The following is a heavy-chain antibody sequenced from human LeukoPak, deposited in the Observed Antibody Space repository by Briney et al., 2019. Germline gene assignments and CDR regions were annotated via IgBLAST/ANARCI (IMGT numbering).Heavy chain of an antibody. V-gene: IGHV4-59*08. CDR3: AWGGYDILTGYFAFDY. D-gene: IGHD3-9*01. CDR2: IYYSGST. Sequence: PSETLSLTCTVSGGSISSYYWSWIRQPPGKGLEWIGYIYYSGSTNYNPSLKSRVTISVDTSKNQFSLKLGSVTAADTAVYYCAWGGYDILTGYFAFDYWGQGTLVTVSS. CDR1: GGSISSYY. J-gene: IGHJ4*02.